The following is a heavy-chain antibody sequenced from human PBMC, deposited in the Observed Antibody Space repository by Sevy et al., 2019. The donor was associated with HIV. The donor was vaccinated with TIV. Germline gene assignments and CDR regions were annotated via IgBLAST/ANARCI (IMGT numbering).Heavy chain of an antibody. CDR2: IWFDGSNT. J-gene: IGHJ4*02. CDR1: GFTFSTYG. CDR3: ARDLEFYDYGDYGPAFMPDY. Sequence: GGSLRLSCAASGFTFSTYGMHWVHQAPGKGLEWVAVIWFDGSNTYYADSVKGRFTISRDIAKNTLYLQMNSLRAEDTAVYYCARDLEFYDYGDYGPAFMPDYWGQGTLVTVSS. D-gene: IGHD4-17*01. V-gene: IGHV3-33*01.